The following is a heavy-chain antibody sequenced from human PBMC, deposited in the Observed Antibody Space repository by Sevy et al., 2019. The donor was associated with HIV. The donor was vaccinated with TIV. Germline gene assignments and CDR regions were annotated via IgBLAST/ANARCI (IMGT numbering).Heavy chain of an antibody. D-gene: IGHD5-18*01. J-gene: IGHJ4*02. CDR3: ASGDTTMITDLDY. Sequence: GGSLRFSCGASGFTFSNYAMSWVRQAPGKGPEWVSGINNGGSTYYADSVKGRFTISRDNSKKMVFLQMNSLRAEDTAVYYCASGDTTMITDLDYWGQGALVTVSS. CDR2: INNGGST. V-gene: IGHV3-23*01. CDR1: GFTFSNYA.